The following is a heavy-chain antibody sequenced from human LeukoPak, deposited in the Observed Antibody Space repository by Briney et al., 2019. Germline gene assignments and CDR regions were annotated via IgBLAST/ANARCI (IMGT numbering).Heavy chain of an antibody. CDR1: GYTFTNYD. CDR3: AISTGWYRFDY. D-gene: IGHD6-19*01. Sequence: GASVKVSCKASGYTFTNYDFNWGRQAPGQGLEWLGWMRPNTGDTHSALKFQGRVTMTRATSITTAYMELSSLASDDTAVYFCAISTGWYRFDYRGQGTKVTVSS. CDR2: MRPNTGDT. V-gene: IGHV1-8*01. J-gene: IGHJ4*02.